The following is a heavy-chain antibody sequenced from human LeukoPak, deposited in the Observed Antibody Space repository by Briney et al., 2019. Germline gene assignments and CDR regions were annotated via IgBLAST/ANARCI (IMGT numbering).Heavy chain of an antibody. D-gene: IGHD3-10*01. CDR2: IYSDGSST. V-gene: IGHV3-74*01. J-gene: IGHJ4*02. Sequence: PGGSLRLPCAASGFTFSSYWMHWVRQAPGKGLVWVSRIYSDGSSTNYADSVKGRFTISRDNAKNTLYLQMNSLRAEDTAVYYCARDRSSLGLWFGELRNWGQGTLVTVSS. CDR3: ARDRSSLGLWFGELRN. CDR1: GFTFSSYW.